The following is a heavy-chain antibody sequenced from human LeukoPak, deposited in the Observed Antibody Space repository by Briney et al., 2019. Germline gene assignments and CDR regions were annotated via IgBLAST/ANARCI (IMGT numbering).Heavy chain of an antibody. CDR2: IYYSGST. J-gene: IGHJ3*02. D-gene: IGHD2-2*01. V-gene: IGHV4-59*01. CDR1: GGSISSDY. CDR3: ARAGDIVVVPAAMGAFDI. Sequence: ASEALSLTCSVSGGSISSDYWSWIRQPPGQGLEWIGYIYYSGSTNCNPSLKSRVTISVDTSKNQFSLKLSSVTAADTAVYYCARAGDIVVVPAAMGAFDIWGQGTMVTVSS.